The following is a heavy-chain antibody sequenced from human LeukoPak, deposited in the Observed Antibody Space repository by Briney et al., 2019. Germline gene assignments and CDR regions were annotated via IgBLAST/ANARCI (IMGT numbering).Heavy chain of an antibody. CDR2: IDWDNNR. J-gene: IGHJ4*02. V-gene: IGHV2-70*01. D-gene: IGHD3-16*02. Sequence: SCPALVKPTQTLTLTCTFSGFSLSTSGMSVSWIRQPPGKALEWLALIDWDNNRYYSTSLKTRLTISKDTSKNQVVLTMTNMDPVDTATFFSARIRQEYDDVWGTYRYTYFDYWGQGTLVTVSS. CDR3: ARIRQEYDDVWGTYRYTYFDY. CDR1: GFSLSTSGMS.